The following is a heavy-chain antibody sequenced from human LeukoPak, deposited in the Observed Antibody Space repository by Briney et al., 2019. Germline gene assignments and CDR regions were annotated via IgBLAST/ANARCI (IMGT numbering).Heavy chain of an antibody. J-gene: IGHJ4*02. CDR1: GFTFSIYG. CDR3: AKDGPAYCGGDCYWGADL. V-gene: IGHV3-30*18. D-gene: IGHD2-21*01. Sequence: GRSLRLSCAASGFTFSIYGMHWVRQAPGQGLEWVAVISYDGSYKYYEDSVKGRFTISRDNSKNTLYLQMNSLRAEDTAVYYCAKDGPAYCGGDCYWGADLWGQGTLFTVSS. CDR2: ISYDGSYK.